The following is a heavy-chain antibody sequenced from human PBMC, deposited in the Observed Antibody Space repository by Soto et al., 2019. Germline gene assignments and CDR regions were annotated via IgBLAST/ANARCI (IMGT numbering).Heavy chain of an antibody. CDR1: GGSISSYY. Sequence: TSETLSLTCTVSGGSISSYYWSWIRQPPGKGLEWIGYIYYSGSTNYNPSLKSRVTISVDTSKNQFSLKLSPVTAADTAVYYCARKYYDFWSGYYINWFDPWGQGTLVTVSS. CDR3: ARKYYDFWSGYYINWFDP. V-gene: IGHV4-59*01. CDR2: IYYSGST. D-gene: IGHD3-3*01. J-gene: IGHJ5*02.